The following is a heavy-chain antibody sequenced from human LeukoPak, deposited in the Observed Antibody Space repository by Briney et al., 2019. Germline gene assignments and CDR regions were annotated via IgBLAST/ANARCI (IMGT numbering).Heavy chain of an antibody. V-gene: IGHV3-30*07. D-gene: IGHD3-10*01. Sequence: GGSLRLPFSASGFTFSNYAMHWVRQAPGKGLEWVSLISSGGTYEYYADSVKCRFTISRDNSNNTLYLQLNSLRTGHPTVYGCARDSTYYYDSGSSGPQYFANWDQGRLVTVYS. CDR1: GFTFSNYA. J-gene: IGHJ4*02. CDR2: ISSGGTYE. CDR3: ARDSTYYYDSGSSGPQYFAN.